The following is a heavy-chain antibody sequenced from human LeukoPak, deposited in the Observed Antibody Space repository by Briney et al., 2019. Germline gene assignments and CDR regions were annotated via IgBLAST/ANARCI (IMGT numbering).Heavy chain of an antibody. CDR1: GYTFTNFP. CDR3: ARDTEGAVDVPYNWFDP. Sequence: GASVKVSCKASGYTFTNFPISWVRQAPGQGLEWMGRIIPILGIANYAQKFQGRVTITADKSTSTAYMELSSLRSEDTAVYYCARDTEGAVDVPYNWFDPWGQGTLVTVSS. CDR2: IIPILGIA. J-gene: IGHJ5*02. D-gene: IGHD1-26*01. V-gene: IGHV1-69*04.